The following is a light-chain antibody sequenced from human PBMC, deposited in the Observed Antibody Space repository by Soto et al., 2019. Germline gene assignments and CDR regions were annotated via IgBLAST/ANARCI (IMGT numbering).Light chain of an antibody. CDR3: LQDYNYPLT. Sequence: IEMTQSPSSLSASVGDRVTISCRASQSINNFLNWYQQKPGKAPKLLIYAASSLQSGVPSRFSGSGSGADFTLTISSLQPEDFATYYCLQDYNYPLTFGGGTKVDIK. V-gene: IGKV1-6*01. CDR1: QSINNF. CDR2: AAS. J-gene: IGKJ4*01.